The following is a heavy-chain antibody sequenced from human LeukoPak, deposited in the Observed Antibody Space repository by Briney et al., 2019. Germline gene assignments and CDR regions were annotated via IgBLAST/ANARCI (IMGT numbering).Heavy chain of an antibody. D-gene: IGHD6-19*01. V-gene: IGHV5-10-1*01. CDR1: GYSFTNYW. J-gene: IGHJ4*02. CDR3: ARLMSGSASFDY. Sequence: GESLKISRKGSGYSFTNYWITWVRQMPGKGLEWMGRIDPSDSYTNYSPSFQGHVTISADKSISTAYLQWSSLKASDTAMYYCARLMSGSASFDYWGQGTLLTVSS. CDR2: IDPSDSYT.